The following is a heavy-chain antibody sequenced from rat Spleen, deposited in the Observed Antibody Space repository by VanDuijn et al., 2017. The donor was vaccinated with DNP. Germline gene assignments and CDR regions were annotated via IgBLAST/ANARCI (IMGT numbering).Heavy chain of an antibody. CDR1: GFTFSNYG. J-gene: IGHJ2*01. V-gene: IGHV5-20*01. CDR2: ITNSGGGT. CDR3: TTLNSGTYDS. D-gene: IGHD1-3*01. Sequence: EVQLVESRGGLVQSGRSLKLSCAASGFTFSNYGMAWVRQAPTKGLEWVASITNSGGGTYYRDSVKGRFTISRDNAKSSLYLHMDSLRSEDTATYYCTTLNSGTYDSWGQGVMVTVSS.